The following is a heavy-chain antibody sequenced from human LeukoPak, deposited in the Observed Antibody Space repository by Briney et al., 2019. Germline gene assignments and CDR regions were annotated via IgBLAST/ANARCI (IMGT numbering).Heavy chain of an antibody. D-gene: IGHD1-20*01. J-gene: IGHJ4*02. V-gene: IGHV3-21*01. Sequence: GGSLRLSCAASGFNLRAYTMNWVRQAPGKGLEWVSSISTSSSYIYYADSVKGRFTTSRDNAENSLYLQMHSLRVEDTALYYCARDDNWNDKPFDFWGQGTVVTVSS. CDR1: GFNLRAYT. CDR3: ARDDNWNDKPFDF. CDR2: ISTSSSYI.